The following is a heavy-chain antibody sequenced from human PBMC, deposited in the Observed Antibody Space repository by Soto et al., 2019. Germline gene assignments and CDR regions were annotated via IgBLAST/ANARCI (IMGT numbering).Heavy chain of an antibody. D-gene: IGHD6-19*01. CDR2: VNDDGSST. CDR3: AKDSPGYSSGWYVGGAKNNYFDYFEY. J-gene: IGHJ4*02. Sequence: GGSLRLSCASSGFTFSRHWMHWVRQAPGKGLVWVARVNDDGSSTAYGDSVRGRFTISRDNAKNTLYLQMDSLKTEDTAVYYCAKDSPGYSSGWYVGGAKNNYFDYFEYWGQGTRVTVPS. V-gene: IGHV3-74*01. CDR1: GFTFSRHW.